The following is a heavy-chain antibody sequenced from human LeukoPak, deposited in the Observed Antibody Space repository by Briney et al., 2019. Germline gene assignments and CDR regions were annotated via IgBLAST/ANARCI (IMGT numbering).Heavy chain of an antibody. CDR1: GGTFSSYT. Sequence: GASVKVSCKASGGTFSSYTISWVRQAPGQGLEWMGRIIPILGIANYAQKFQGRVTITADKSTSTAYMELSSLGSEDTAVYYCARFNHSRRPRSAAFDIWGQGTMVTVSS. CDR3: ARFNHSRRPRSAAFDI. CDR2: IIPILGIA. J-gene: IGHJ3*02. D-gene: IGHD1-14*01. V-gene: IGHV1-69*02.